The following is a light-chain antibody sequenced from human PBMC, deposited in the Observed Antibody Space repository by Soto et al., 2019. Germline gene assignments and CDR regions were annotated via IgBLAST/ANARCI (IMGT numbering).Light chain of an antibody. CDR1: QSARSS. V-gene: IGKV3-15*01. J-gene: IGKJ5*01. CDR3: QQYNNWPPT. CDR2: DAS. Sequence: TQSPATLSVSPGERATLSCRASQSARSSLAWYQQTPGQAPRLLDFDASTRATGIPARFSGSGSGTEFTLTISSLQSEDSAVFYCQQYNNWPPTFGQGTRLEI.